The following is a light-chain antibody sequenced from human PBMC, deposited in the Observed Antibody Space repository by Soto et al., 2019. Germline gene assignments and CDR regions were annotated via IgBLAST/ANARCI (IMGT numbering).Light chain of an antibody. CDR1: QSLSNR. J-gene: IGKJ1*01. CDR3: QYYSAVWG. V-gene: IGKV1-5*01. Sequence: DIPMTKSPSTLSASVGDRVTITCRASQSLSNRLAWYQQKPGKAPKVLIYDASSLESRVPSRFSGSGSGTDFILTISSLQPDDFATYYCQYYSAVWGFGQGNKVEI. CDR2: DAS.